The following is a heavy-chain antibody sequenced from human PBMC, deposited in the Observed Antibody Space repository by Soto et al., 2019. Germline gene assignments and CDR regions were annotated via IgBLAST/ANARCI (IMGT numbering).Heavy chain of an antibody. V-gene: IGHV1-18*01. D-gene: IGHD7-27*01. CDR1: GYDFNNFA. CDR2: VSPYNGVA. J-gene: IGHJ4*02. Sequence: QVQLVQSGAEVKKPGASVKVSCQASGYDFNNFAINWVRQAPGQGLECLGWVSPYNGVANYAQNLQGRVTMTTDTSSSPAYMEVGSLRSGDTAVYFCAIATGEREYFAYWGQGTRVTVSS. CDR3: AIATGEREYFAY.